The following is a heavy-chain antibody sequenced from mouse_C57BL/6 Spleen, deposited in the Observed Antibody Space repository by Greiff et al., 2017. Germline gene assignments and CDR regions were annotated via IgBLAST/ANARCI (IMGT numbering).Heavy chain of an antibody. J-gene: IGHJ4*01. Sequence: EVQLQQSGPVLVKPGASVKMSCKASGYTFTDYYMNWVKQSHGKSLEWIGVINPYNGGTSYNQKFKGKATLTVDKSSSTAYMELNSLTSEDSAVYYCARNYYYGSSLYYAMDYWGQGTSVTVSS. V-gene: IGHV1-19*01. D-gene: IGHD1-1*01. CDR2: INPYNGGT. CDR3: ARNYYYGSSLYYAMDY. CDR1: GYTFTDYY.